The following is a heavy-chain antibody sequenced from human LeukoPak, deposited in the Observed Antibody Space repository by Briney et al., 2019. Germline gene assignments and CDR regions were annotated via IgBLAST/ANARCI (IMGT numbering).Heavy chain of an antibody. CDR1: GFTFSDHL. J-gene: IGHJ4*02. CDR2: ISSSGSTI. D-gene: IGHD3-22*01. CDR3: ARDQYDSSGYYYFDY. V-gene: IGHV3-48*01. Sequence: GGSLRLSCATSGFTFSDHLMNWVRQAPGKGLEWVSYISSSGSTIYYADSVKGRFTISRDNSKNTLYLLMNSLRAEDTAVYYCARDQYDSSGYYYFDYWGQGTLVTVSS.